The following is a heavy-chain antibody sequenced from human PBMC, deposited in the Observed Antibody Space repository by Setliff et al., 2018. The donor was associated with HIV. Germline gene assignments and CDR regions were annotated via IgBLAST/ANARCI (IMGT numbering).Heavy chain of an antibody. CDR2: ISASNGYT. J-gene: IGHJ4*02. CDR1: GYTFSSYG. Sequence: ASVKVSCKASGYTFSSYGISWVRQAPGQGLEWMGWISASNGYTDYAQKFRGRVTLTTDTQKQFSLKLQSVTAADTAVYYCAAWYYYDSAGSYFFDYWGQGTLVTVSS. CDR3: AAWYYYDSAGSYFFDY. V-gene: IGHV1-18*01. D-gene: IGHD3-22*01.